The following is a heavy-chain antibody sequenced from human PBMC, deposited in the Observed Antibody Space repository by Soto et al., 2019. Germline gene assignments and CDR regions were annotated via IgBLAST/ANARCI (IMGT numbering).Heavy chain of an antibody. V-gene: IGHV3-7*01. D-gene: IGHD1-26*01. CDR1: GFTFTFYW. CDR3: ARVRRRDWEMLQMVTYLYYGMDV. CDR2: INQDGSEK. Sequence: ESGGGLVQPRGSLRLSCAVSGFTFTFYWMAWVRQAPGKGLEWVANINQDGSEKYYLDSVKGRFTISRDDDKNSLYLQMNSLGAEYTAVYYCARVRRRDWEMLQMVTYLYYGMDVWGQGTMVTVSS. J-gene: IGHJ6*02.